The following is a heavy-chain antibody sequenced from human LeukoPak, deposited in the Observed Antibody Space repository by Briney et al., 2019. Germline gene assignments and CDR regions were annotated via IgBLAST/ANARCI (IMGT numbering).Heavy chain of an antibody. Sequence: GGSLRLSCAASGFTFDDYDMSWVRQAPGKGLEWVSDINLNCVSRGYADSVKGRFTISRDNAKNSLYLQMNSMRAEDTALYYCAGGGGWYWGQGTLVTVSS. CDR3: AGGGGWY. J-gene: IGHJ4*02. CDR2: INLNCVSR. D-gene: IGHD2-15*01. CDR1: GFTFDDYD. V-gene: IGHV3-20*04.